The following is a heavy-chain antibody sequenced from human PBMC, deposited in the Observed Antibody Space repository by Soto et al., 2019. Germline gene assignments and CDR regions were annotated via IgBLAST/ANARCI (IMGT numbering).Heavy chain of an antibody. CDR2: INPNSGGT. Sequence: GASVKVSCKASGYTFTGYYMHWVRQAPGQGLEWMGWINPNSGGTNYAQKFQGWVTMTRDTSISTAYMELSRLRSDDTAVYYCARAGVKDSSAIYGMDVWGQGTTVTVSS. CDR3: ARAGVKDSSAIYGMDV. CDR1: GYTFTGYY. D-gene: IGHD3-22*01. V-gene: IGHV1-2*04. J-gene: IGHJ6*02.